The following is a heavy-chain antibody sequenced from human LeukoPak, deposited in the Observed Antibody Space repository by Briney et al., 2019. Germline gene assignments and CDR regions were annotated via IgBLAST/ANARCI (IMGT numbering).Heavy chain of an antibody. CDR2: INPSRGST. CDR1: GYTFTSYY. Sequence: GASVKVSCKASGYTFTSYYMHWVRQAPGQGLEWMGIINPSRGSTSYPQKFQGRVTMTRDTSTSTVYMELSSLRSEDTAVYYCARDGGEDYYDSSGYYLLDYWGQGTLVTVSS. J-gene: IGHJ4*02. V-gene: IGHV1-46*01. D-gene: IGHD3-22*01. CDR3: ARDGGEDYYDSSGYYLLDY.